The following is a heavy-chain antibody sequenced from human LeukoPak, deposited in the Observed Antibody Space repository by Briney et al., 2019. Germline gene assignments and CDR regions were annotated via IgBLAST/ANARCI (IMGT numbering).Heavy chain of an antibody. CDR3: ARDVVVPAAIHYYYYYYMDV. V-gene: IGHV3-48*01. CDR2: ISSSSTI. CDR1: GFTFSSYS. D-gene: IGHD2-2*02. J-gene: IGHJ6*03. Sequence: GGSLRLSCAASGFTFSSYSMNWVRQAPGKGLEWVSYISSSSTIYYADSVKGRFTISRDNAKNSLYLQMNSLRAEDTAVYYCARDVVVPAAIHYYYYYYMDVWGKGTTVTVSS.